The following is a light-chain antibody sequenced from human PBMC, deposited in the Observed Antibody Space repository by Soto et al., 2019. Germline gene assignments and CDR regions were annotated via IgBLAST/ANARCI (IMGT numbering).Light chain of an antibody. J-gene: IGKJ1*01. V-gene: IGKV3-20*01. Sequence: EIVMTQSPGTLSVSPGERATLSCRASQSVSSNYLAWYQQKPGQAPRLLIYGASSRATGFPDRFSGSGSGTDFTLTISRLEPEDFAVYYCQQYGSSRTFGQGTKVDIK. CDR1: QSVSSNY. CDR3: QQYGSSRT. CDR2: GAS.